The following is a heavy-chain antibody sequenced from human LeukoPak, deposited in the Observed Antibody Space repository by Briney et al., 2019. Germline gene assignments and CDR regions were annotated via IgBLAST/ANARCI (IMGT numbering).Heavy chain of an antibody. CDR1: GGSISSYY. J-gene: IGHJ3*01. CDR2: IYTSGST. V-gene: IGHV4-4*07. Sequence: SETLSLTCTVSGGSISSYYWSWIRQPAGKGLEWIGRIYTSGSTDYNPSLKSRVTISVDTSKNQFSLKLTSVTAADTAVYYCARVAGDYYGSGSKVWGQGTMVTVSS. CDR3: ARVAGDYYGSGSKV. D-gene: IGHD3-10*01.